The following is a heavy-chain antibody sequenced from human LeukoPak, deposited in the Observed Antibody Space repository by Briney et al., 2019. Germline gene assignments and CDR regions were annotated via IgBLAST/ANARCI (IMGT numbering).Heavy chain of an antibody. V-gene: IGHV1-8*01. CDR1: GYTFTIYD. J-gene: IGHJ3*02. CDR3: ARVFYYDYVWGSYAPGAFDI. Sequence: VASVKASCKASGYTFTIYDINWVRQATGQGLEWMGWMSPNSGNTGYAQKFQGRVTMTRNTSISTAYMELSSLRSEDTAVYYCARVFYYDYVWGSYAPGAFDIWGQGSMVTVSS. CDR2: MSPNSGNT. D-gene: IGHD3-16*01.